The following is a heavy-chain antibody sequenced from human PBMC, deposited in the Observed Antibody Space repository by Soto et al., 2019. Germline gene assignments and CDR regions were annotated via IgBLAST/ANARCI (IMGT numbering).Heavy chain of an antibody. CDR1: GFTFSNYA. CDR2: ISRSGGTT. CDR3: AKDENTASSGRTSSLDY. Sequence: EVQLLESGGGLVQPGGSLRLSCAASGFTFSNYAMNWVRQIPGKRLEWVSSISRSGGTTYYADSVKGRSTISRDNSRATVDLQMNSLRAEDTAIYYCAKDENTASSGRTSSLDYWGQGILVTVSS. V-gene: IGHV3-23*01. D-gene: IGHD6-6*01. J-gene: IGHJ4*02.